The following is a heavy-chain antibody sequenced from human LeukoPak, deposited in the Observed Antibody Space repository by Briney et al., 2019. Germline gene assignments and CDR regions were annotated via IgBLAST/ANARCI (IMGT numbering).Heavy chain of an antibody. Sequence: GGSLRLSCAASGFTFNYYGMSWVRHARGKGLEWVSTISSSAGSTYYADSVKGRFAISRDNSKNTLYLQMNSLRAEDTAVYYCAKLYDSSGYSLFDLWGQGTMVSVSS. CDR2: ISSSAGST. CDR1: GFTFNYYG. CDR3: AKLYDSSGYSLFDL. V-gene: IGHV3-23*01. J-gene: IGHJ3*01. D-gene: IGHD3-22*01.